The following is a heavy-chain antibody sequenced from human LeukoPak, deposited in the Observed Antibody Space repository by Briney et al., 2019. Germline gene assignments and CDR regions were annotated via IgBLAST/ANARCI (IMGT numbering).Heavy chain of an antibody. V-gene: IGHV3-21*01. Sequence: PGGSLRLSCAASGFTLSSSSMNWVRQAPGKGLEWVSYISSSSTHIYYADSVKGRFTISRDNARNSLYLQMNSLRAEDTAIYYCARSEHSSSSFDYWGQGTLVTVSS. CDR3: ARSEHSSSSFDY. CDR1: GFTLSSSS. CDR2: ISSSSTHI. J-gene: IGHJ4*02. D-gene: IGHD6-6*01.